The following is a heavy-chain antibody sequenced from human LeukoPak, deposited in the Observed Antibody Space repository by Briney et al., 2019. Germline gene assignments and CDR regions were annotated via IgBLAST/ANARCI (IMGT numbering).Heavy chain of an antibody. V-gene: IGHV3-43*01. Sequence: GGSLRLSCAASGFTFDDYTMHWVRQPPGKGLEWVSLMTWDAGTTYYAGSVKGRFTISRDNSKNSLYLQMNSLRGEDTALYYCAKGGQTAARDMDVWGKGTTVTVSS. CDR3: AKGGQTAARDMDV. CDR1: GFTFDDYT. D-gene: IGHD2-2*01. CDR2: MTWDAGTT. J-gene: IGHJ6*03.